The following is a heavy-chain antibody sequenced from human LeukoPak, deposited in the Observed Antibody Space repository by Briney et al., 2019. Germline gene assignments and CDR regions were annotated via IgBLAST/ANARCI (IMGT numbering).Heavy chain of an antibody. CDR2: IGDTGRAK. Sequence: PGESVRLSCAASGFTFSRHGMHWVRQAPGKGLEWVAVIGDTGRAKYYADSVEGRFTASRDNFKNTLYLEMNSLRYDDTALYYCARDRSWRGQEDYWGQGTLVTVSS. CDR1: GFTFSRHG. V-gene: IGHV3-33*08. CDR3: ARDRSWRGQEDY. D-gene: IGHD5-12*01. J-gene: IGHJ4*02.